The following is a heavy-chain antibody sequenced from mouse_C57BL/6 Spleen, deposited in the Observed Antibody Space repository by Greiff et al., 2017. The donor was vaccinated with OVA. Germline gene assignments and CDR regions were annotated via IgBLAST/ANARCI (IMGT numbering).Heavy chain of an antibody. Sequence: VQLKESGGGLVKPGGSLKLSCAASGFTFSDYGMHWVRQAPEKGLEWVAYISSGSSNISYADHVKGRFTFSRANAKNTLYLQMPSLRSEDTAMYDCARRWLPAMDYWGQGTSVTVSS. CDR3: ARRWLPAMDY. V-gene: IGHV5-17*01. D-gene: IGHD2-2*01. CDR1: GFTFSDYG. J-gene: IGHJ4*01. CDR2: ISSGSSNI.